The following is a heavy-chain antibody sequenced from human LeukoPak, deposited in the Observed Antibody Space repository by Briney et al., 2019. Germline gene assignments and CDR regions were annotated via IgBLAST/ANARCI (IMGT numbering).Heavy chain of an antibody. CDR2: ISSDGSST. CDR3: ASRIPYDSSSY. Sequence: SRGSLRHSCAASGFTFSSYWMHWVRQAPGKGLEWVSRISSDGSSTDYADSVKGRFTISRDNAKNTPYLQMNSLRAEDTAVYYCASRIPYDSSSYWGQGTLVTVSS. J-gene: IGHJ4*02. D-gene: IGHD3-22*01. V-gene: IGHV3-74*01. CDR1: GFTFSSYW.